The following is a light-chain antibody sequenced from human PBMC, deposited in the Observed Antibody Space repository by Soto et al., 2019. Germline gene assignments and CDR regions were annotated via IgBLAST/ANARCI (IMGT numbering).Light chain of an antibody. Sequence: DIPMTQSPSTLPASVGDRVTITCRASQSISSWLAWYQQKPGKAPKLLIYKASSLESGVPSRFSGSGSGTEFTLSISSLQPDDFATYYCQHYNDYPWTFGQGTKVEIK. CDR2: KAS. J-gene: IGKJ1*01. V-gene: IGKV1-5*03. CDR1: QSISSW. CDR3: QHYNDYPWT.